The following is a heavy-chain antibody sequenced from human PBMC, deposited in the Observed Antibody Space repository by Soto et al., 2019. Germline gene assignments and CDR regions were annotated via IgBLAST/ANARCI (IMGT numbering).Heavy chain of an antibody. CDR1: GFTFSDFG. V-gene: IGHV3-30*18. D-gene: IGHD3-22*01. CDR2: ISHDGSKR. CDR3: AKTATYVDGYDNTGYSSEDY. Sequence: SVRLSCEVSGFTFSDFGLDWVRQAPGKGLEWVAIISHDGSKRFYADSVKGRFTISRDNSKNTLYLQVSSLRPEDTALYYCAKTATYVDGYDNTGYSSEDYWGHRTLVTVSS. J-gene: IGHJ4*01.